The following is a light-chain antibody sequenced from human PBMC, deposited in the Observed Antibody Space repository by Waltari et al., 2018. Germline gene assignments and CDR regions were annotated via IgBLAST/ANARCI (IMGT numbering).Light chain of an antibody. CDR3: QKYVNLPAT. J-gene: IGKJ1*01. V-gene: IGKV3-20*01. CDR2: HAS. CDR1: QSVGRF. Sequence: EFVLTHSPSTLSLSPGERATLSCRASQSVGRFLAWYQQKPGQAPRLLIYHASIRATGIPDRFSGSGSGTDFSLTISGLEPEDFAVYYCQKYVNLPATFGQGTKVEIK.